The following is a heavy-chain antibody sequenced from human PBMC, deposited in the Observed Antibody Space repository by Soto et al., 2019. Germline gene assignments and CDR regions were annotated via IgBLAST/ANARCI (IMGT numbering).Heavy chain of an antibody. V-gene: IGHV4-31*03. CDR1: GGSISSGGYY. J-gene: IGHJ6*02. D-gene: IGHD6-6*01. CDR2: NYYSGIT. Sequence: QVQLQESGPGLVKPSQTLSLTCTVSGGSISSGGYYWTWIRQHPGKGLEWIGYNYYSGITYYNPSLKSRVTTSLDTSKNQVSLKLSSVTAADTAVYYCARGSSIAGLYYGMDVWGQGTTVTVSS. CDR3: ARGSSIAGLYYGMDV.